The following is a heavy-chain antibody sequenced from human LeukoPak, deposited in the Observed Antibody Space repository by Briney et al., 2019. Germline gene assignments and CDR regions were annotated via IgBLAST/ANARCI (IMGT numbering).Heavy chain of an antibody. V-gene: IGHV3-13*01. J-gene: IGHJ4*02. CDR3: ARLNSGWGIPDY. D-gene: IGHD6-25*01. CDR2: VGATGDT. CDR1: GFIFSDYD. Sequence: GGSLRLSCSASGFIFSDYDMYWVRQVAGEGLEWVSGVGATGDTSYPDSVKGRFTISRDNAKNPLYLQMNSLRVGDTAIYYCARLNSGWGIPDYWGQGILVAVSP.